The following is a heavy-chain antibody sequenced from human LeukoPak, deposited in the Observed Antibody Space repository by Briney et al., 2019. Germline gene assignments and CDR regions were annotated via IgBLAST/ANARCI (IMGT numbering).Heavy chain of an antibody. CDR3: ARGRRTMVRGGHYYYYMDV. D-gene: IGHD3-10*01. J-gene: IGHJ6*03. Sequence: SETLSLTCAVYGGSFSGYYWSWIRQPPGKGLEWIGEINHSGSTNYNPPLKSRVTISVDTPKNQFSLKLSSVTAADTAVYYCARGRRTMVRGGHYYYYMDVWGKGTTVTVSS. CDR1: GGSFSGYY. CDR2: INHSGST. V-gene: IGHV4-34*01.